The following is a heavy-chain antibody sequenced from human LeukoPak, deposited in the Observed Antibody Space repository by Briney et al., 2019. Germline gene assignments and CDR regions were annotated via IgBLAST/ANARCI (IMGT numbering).Heavy chain of an antibody. CDR2: IHYSGKV. V-gene: IGHV4-39*01. D-gene: IGHD6-19*01. Sequence: SETLSLTCTVSGGSLRSSGHWWVWIRQPPGTGLEWIGSIHYSGKVYYNPSLKSRVTTSVDTSTDQFSLRLSSATAADTAIYYCARQSGDQSSAWYFDAWGQGTLVTVSS. CDR3: ARQSGDQSSAWYFDA. J-gene: IGHJ4*02. CDR1: GGSLRSSGHW.